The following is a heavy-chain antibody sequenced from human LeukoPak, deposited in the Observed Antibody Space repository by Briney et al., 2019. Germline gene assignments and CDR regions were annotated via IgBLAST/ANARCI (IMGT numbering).Heavy chain of an antibody. J-gene: IGHJ4*02. CDR1: GGSISSGGYY. CDR2: IYYSGST. V-gene: IGHV4-31*03. D-gene: IGHD2-2*01. Sequence: SETLFLTCTVSGGSISSGGYYWSWIRQHPGKGLEWIGYIYYSGSTYYNPSLKSRVTISVDTSKNQFSLKLNSVTAADTAVYYCARLNTSPCFDYWGQGTLVTVSS. CDR3: ARLNTSPCFDY.